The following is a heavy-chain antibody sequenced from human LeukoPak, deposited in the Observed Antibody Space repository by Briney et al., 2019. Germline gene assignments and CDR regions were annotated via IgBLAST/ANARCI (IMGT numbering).Heavy chain of an antibody. J-gene: IGHJ5*02. CDR1: GYTFTSYY. V-gene: IGHV1-46*01. CDR2: INPSGGST. CDR3: AREGTRIAAAGTGWFDP. Sequence: GASVTVSCTASGYTFTSYYMHWVRQAPGQGLERMGIINPSGGSTSYAQKFQGRVTMTRDTSTSTVYMELSSLRSEDTAVYYCAREGTRIAAAGTGWFDPWGQGTLVTVSS. D-gene: IGHD6-13*01.